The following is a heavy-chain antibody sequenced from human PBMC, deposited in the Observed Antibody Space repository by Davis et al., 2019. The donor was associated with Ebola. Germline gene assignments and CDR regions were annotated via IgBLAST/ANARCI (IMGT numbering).Heavy chain of an antibody. V-gene: IGHV3-23*01. CDR2: ISGSGGST. J-gene: IGHJ6*02. CDR3: ARDGKGISIFGVVPLGSYGMDV. Sequence: GESLKISCAASGFTFSSYAMSWVRQAPGKGLEWVSAISGSGGSTYYADSVKGRFTISRDNSKNTLYLQMNRLRDEDTAVYYCARDGKGISIFGVVPLGSYGMDVWGQGTTVTVSS. CDR1: GFTFSSYA. D-gene: IGHD3-3*01.